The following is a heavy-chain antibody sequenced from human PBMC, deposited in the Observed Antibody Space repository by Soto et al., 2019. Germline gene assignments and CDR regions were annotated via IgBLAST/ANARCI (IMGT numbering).Heavy chain of an antibody. CDR3: AKDTTMMY. V-gene: IGHV3-30*18. J-gene: IGHJ4*02. Sequence: QVQLVESGGGVVQPGRSLRLYCAASGFTFSSYGMHWVRQAPGKGLEWVAVISYDGSNKYYADSVKGRFTISRDNSKNTLYLQMNSLRAEDTAVYYCAKDTTMMYWGQGTLVTVSS. CDR1: GFTFSSYG. D-gene: IGHD3-22*01. CDR2: ISYDGSNK.